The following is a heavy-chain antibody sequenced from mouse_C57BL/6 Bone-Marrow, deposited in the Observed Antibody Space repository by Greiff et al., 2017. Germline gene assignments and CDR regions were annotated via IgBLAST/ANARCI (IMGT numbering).Heavy chain of an antibody. V-gene: IGHV1-19*01. CDR2: INPYNGGT. CDR3: ARPSSGY. Sequence: VQLQQSGPVLVKPGASVKMSCKASGYTFPDYYMNWVKQSNGKSLEWIGVINPYNGGTSYNQKFKGKATLTVDKSSSTAYMELNSLTSEDSAVYYCARPSSGYWGQGTTLTVSS. D-gene: IGHD3-2*02. CDR1: GYTFPDYY. J-gene: IGHJ2*01.